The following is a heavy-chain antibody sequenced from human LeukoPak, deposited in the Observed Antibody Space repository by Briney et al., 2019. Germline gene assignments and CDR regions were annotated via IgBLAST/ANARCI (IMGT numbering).Heavy chain of an antibody. J-gene: IGHJ4*02. CDR3: AKLGYDSSGYYHPDY. Sequence: GGSLRLSCAASGFIFTTSGMNWVRQAPGKGLEWLAYTSDTGHTIYYADSVKGRFTISRDNSKNTLYLQMSSLRAEDTAVYYCAKLGYDSSGYYHPDYWGQGTLVTVSS. D-gene: IGHD3-22*01. V-gene: IGHV3-48*01. CDR1: GFIFTTSG. CDR2: TSDTGHTI.